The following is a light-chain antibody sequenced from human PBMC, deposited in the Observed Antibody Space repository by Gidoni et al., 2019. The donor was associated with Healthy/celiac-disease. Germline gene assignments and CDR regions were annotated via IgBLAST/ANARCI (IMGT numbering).Light chain of an antibody. CDR3: QQYNNWPL. Sequence: EIVMTQSPATLSVSPGARSPLSRRATQSVSSNLAWYQQKPGQAPRLLIYGASTRATGIPARFSGSGSGTEFTLTISSLQSEDFAVYYCQQYNNWPLFGPGTKVDIK. J-gene: IGKJ3*01. V-gene: IGKV3-15*01. CDR2: GAS. CDR1: QSVSSN.